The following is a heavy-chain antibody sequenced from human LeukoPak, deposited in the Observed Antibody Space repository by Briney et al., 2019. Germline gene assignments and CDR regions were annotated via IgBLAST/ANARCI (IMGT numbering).Heavy chain of an antibody. CDR2: IYSSGTT. J-gene: IGHJ4*02. D-gene: IGHD1-7*01. CDR1: GGSISSSSSY. CDR3: ARHTGGTMYSY. V-gene: IGHV4-39*01. Sequence: SETLSLTCTVSGGSISSSSSYWVWIRQPPGKGLEWIATIYSSGTTFYNPSLKSRLTTSVDTSKTQLSLKLSSVTATDTAVYYCARHTGGTMYSYWGQGTLVTVSP.